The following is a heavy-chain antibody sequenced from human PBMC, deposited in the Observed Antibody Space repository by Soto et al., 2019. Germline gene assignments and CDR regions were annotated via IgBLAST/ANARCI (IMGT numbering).Heavy chain of an antibody. Sequence: GVPVKVTCEECRVALGSRGRRWLHQSQKQGLEWMGWISAYNGNTNYAQKLQGRVTMTTDTSTSTAYMELRSLRSDDTAVYYCARSPTNHRTTYYYYYMDVWGKGTTVTVSS. V-gene: IGHV1-18*01. CDR3: ARSPTNHRTTYYYYYMDV. J-gene: IGHJ6*03. CDR1: RVALGSRG. CDR2: ISAYNGNT.